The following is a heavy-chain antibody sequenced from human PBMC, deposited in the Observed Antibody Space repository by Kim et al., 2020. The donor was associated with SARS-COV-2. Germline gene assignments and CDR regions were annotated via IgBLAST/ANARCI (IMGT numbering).Heavy chain of an antibody. CDR1: GFTFSSYA. CDR3: ARDVALPYLRYFGPAGVRGGGMDV. V-gene: IGHV3-30*04. D-gene: IGHD3-9*01. J-gene: IGHJ6*02. Sequence: GGSLRLSCAASGFTFSSYAMHWVRQAPGKGLEWVAVISYDGSNKYYADSVKGRFTISRDNSKNTLYLQMNSLRAEDTAVYYCARDVALPYLRYFGPAGVRGGGMDVWGQGTTVTVSS. CDR2: ISYDGSNK.